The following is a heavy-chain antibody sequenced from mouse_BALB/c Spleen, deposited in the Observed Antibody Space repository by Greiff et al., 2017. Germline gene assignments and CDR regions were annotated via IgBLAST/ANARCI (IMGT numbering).Heavy chain of an antibody. CDR1: GYSITSGYY. V-gene: IGHV3-6*02. CDR2: ISYDGSN. D-gene: IGHD2-3*01. CDR3: AREIYDGYYVYAMDY. J-gene: IGHJ4*01. Sequence: EVQVVESGPGLVKPSQSLSLTCSVTGYSITSGYYWNWIRQFPGNKLEWMGYISYDGSNNYNPSLKNRISITRDTSKNQFFLKLNSVTTEDTATYYCAREIYDGYYVYAMDYWGQGTSVTVSS.